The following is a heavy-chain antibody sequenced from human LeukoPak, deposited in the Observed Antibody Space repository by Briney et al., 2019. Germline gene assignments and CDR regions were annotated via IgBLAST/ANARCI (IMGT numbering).Heavy chain of an antibody. J-gene: IGHJ4*02. Sequence: GGSLRLSCAPSGFTFCIFWMNGLPQAPGEGGEWVGNINEDGSEKNVVVSVKGRFTITRDNAKNSMYLEMNSLRVEDTAVYYCARAVDDDPVDYWGQGTLVTVSS. CDR3: ARAVDDDPVDY. D-gene: IGHD4-23*01. CDR1: GFTFCIFW. V-gene: IGHV3-7*04. CDR2: INEDGSEK.